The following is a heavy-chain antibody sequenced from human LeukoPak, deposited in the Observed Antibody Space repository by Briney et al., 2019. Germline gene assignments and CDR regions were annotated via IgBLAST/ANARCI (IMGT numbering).Heavy chain of an antibody. Sequence: GGSLRLSCAASGFTFSSYGMHWVRQAPGKGLEWVAVIWYDGSNKYYADSVKGRFTISRDNSKNTLYLQMNSLRAEDTAVYYCAKALYGDYNWFDPWGQGTRVTVPS. J-gene: IGHJ5*02. V-gene: IGHV3-33*06. CDR3: AKALYGDYNWFDP. D-gene: IGHD4-17*01. CDR1: GFTFSSYG. CDR2: IWYDGSNK.